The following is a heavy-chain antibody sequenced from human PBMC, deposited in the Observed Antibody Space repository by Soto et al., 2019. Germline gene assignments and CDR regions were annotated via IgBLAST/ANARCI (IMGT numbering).Heavy chain of an antibody. CDR1: GGSITSGSYS. J-gene: IGHJ4*02. Sequence: QVQLQESGPGLVQPSQTLSLTCTVSGGSITSGSYSWNWIRQHPGKGLEWIGYIYDSGTTYYNSSLRSRVTISVDTSKNQFSLEVRSLTAADTATYYCARDTRGPANYFDYWGQGTLVNVSS. V-gene: IGHV4-31*03. CDR2: IYDSGTT. CDR3: ARDTRGPANYFDY. D-gene: IGHD3-16*01.